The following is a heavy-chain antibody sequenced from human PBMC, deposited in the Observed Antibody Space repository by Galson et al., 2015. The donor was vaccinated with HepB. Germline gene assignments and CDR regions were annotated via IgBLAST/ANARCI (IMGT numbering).Heavy chain of an antibody. CDR3: ARGEVVLWFGENPEFDY. J-gene: IGHJ4*02. CDR2: INSDGSST. D-gene: IGHD3-10*01. V-gene: IGHV3-74*01. CDR1: GFTFSSYW. Sequence: SLRLSCAASGFTFSSYWMHWVRQAPGKGLVWVSRINSDGSSTSYADSVKGRFTISRDNAKNTLYLQMNSLRAEDTAVYYCARGEVVLWFGENPEFDYWGQGTLVTVSS.